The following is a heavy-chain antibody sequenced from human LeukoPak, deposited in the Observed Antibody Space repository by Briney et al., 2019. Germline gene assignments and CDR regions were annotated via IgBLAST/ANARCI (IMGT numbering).Heavy chain of an antibody. CDR1: GYTFTSYY. J-gene: IGHJ3*02. CDR3: AREERGPTVTIYASDAFDI. Sequence: ASVKVSCKASGYTFTSYYMHWVRQAPGQGLEWMGIIHPSGGSTSYAQKFQGRVTMTRDTSTSTVYMELSSLRSEDTAVYYCAREERGPTVTIYASDAFDIWGQGTMVTVSS. CDR2: IHPSGGST. V-gene: IGHV1-46*01. D-gene: IGHD4-17*01.